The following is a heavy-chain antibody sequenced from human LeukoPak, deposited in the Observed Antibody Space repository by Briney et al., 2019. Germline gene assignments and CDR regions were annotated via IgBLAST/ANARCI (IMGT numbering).Heavy chain of an antibody. D-gene: IGHD3-10*01. CDR1: GFTFSSYG. CDR3: ASRGPYYGSGSYPWY. V-gene: IGHV3-33*01. Sequence: PGGSLRLSCAASGFTFSSYGMHWVRQAPGKGLEWVAVIWYDGSNKYYADSVKGRFTISRDNSKNTLYLQMNSLRAEDTAVYYCASRGPYYGSGSYPWYWGRGTLVTVSS. CDR2: IWYDGSNK. J-gene: IGHJ4*02.